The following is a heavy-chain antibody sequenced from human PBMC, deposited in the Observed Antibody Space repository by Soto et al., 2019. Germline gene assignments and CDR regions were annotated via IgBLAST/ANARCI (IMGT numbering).Heavy chain of an antibody. D-gene: IGHD3-10*01. V-gene: IGHV1-69*13. CDR3: ARGVGSGSYYNQYNWFDP. CDR1: GGTFSSYA. J-gene: IGHJ5*02. Sequence: SVKVCCKASGGTFSSYASSWVRQAPGQGLEWMGGIIPIFGTANYAQKFQGRVTITADESTSTAYMELSSLRSEDTAVYYCARGVGSGSYYNQYNWFDPWGQGTLVTVSS. CDR2: IIPIFGTA.